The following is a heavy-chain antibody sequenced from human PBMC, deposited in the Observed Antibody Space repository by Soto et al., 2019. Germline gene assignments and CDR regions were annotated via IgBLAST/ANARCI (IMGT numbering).Heavy chain of an antibody. J-gene: IGHJ5*02. CDR3: ARNLIVVVTATLVPWFDP. D-gene: IGHD2-21*02. CDR1: GFTFSSYA. CDR2: ISYDGSNK. Sequence: QVQLVESGGGVVQPGRSLRLSCAASGFTFSSYAMHWVRQAPGKGLEWVAVISYDGSNKYYADSVKGRFTISRDNSKNTLYLQMNTLRAEDTAVYYCARNLIVVVTATLVPWFDPWGQGTLVTVS. V-gene: IGHV3-30-3*01.